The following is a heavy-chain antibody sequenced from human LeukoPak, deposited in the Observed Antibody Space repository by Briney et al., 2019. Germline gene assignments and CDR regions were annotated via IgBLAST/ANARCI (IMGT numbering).Heavy chain of an antibody. Sequence: GGSLRLSCVASGLTFSEYTMHWVRQAPGKGLEWLSYITPSSQAMSYADSVRGRFTSSRDNDKDSLYLQMDTLRDEDTALYYCAAGMRGSLKFEFWGRGALVTVSS. V-gene: IGHV3-48*02. D-gene: IGHD3-10*01. J-gene: IGHJ4*02. CDR2: ITPSSQAM. CDR3: AAGMRGSLKFEF. CDR1: GLTFSEYT.